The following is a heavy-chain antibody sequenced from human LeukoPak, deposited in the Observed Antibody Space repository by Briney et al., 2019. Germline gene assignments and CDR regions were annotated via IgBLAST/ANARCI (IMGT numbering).Heavy chain of an antibody. CDR3: ARGVYCSGGSCYDPNFDY. CDR2: ISSSSSYI. CDR1: GFTFSSYS. J-gene: IGHJ4*02. Sequence: GGSLRLSCAASGFTFSSYSMNWVRQAPGKGLEWVSSISSSSSYIYYADSVKGRFTISRDNAKNSLYLQMNSLRAEDTAVYYCARGVYCSGGSCYDPNFDYWGQGTLVTVSS. D-gene: IGHD2-15*01. V-gene: IGHV3-21*01.